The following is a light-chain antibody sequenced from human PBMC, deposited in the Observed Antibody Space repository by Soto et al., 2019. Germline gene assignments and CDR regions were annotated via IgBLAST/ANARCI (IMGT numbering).Light chain of an antibody. CDR1: QSVSNY. CDR2: DAS. V-gene: IGKV3-11*01. Sequence: IVLTQSPATLSLSPGERATLSCRASQSVSNYLAWYQQKPGQAPRLLIYDASNRATGIPARFSGSGSGTDFTLTISSLEPEDFVVYYCQQRSNWPPSTFGQGTRLEIK. CDR3: QQRSNWPPST. J-gene: IGKJ5*01.